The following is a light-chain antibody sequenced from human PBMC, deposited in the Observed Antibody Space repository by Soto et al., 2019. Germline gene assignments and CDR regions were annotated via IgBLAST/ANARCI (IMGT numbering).Light chain of an antibody. V-gene: IGKV2-30*01. CDR3: MQGTHWPRT. J-gene: IGKJ1*01. Sequence: DVGMTQSPLSLPVTLGQSASISCKSSQGLVYSDGKIYLTWFQQRPGQSPRRLIYNVSKRDSGVPDRFSGSGSGTDFTLKINRVEAEDVGVYYCMQGTHWPRTFGQGTQVEIK. CDR2: NVS. CDR1: QGLVYSDGKIY.